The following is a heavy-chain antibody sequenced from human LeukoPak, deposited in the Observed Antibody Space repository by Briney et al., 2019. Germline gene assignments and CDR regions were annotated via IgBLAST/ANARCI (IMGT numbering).Heavy chain of an antibody. CDR1: GFTFSSYS. V-gene: IGHV3-21*01. CDR3: ASDRTYYYDSSGFVRDAFDI. Sequence: GGSLRLSCAASGFTFSSYSMNWVRQAPGKGLEWVSSISSSSSYIYYADSVKGRFTISRDNAKNSLYLQMNSLRAEDTAVYYCASDRTYYYDSSGFVRDAFDIWGQGTMVTVSS. CDR2: ISSSSSYI. J-gene: IGHJ3*02. D-gene: IGHD3-22*01.